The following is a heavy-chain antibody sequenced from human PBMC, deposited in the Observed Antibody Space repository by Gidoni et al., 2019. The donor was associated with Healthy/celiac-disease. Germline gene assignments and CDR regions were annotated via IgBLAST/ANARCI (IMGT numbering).Heavy chain of an antibody. J-gene: IGHJ4*02. CDR2: IKQDGSEK. V-gene: IGHV3-7*01. CDR3: ARDLADRYSGYDSLGGSY. CDR1: GFTFSSYW. Sequence: EVQLVESGGGLVQPGGSLSLSCAASGFTFSSYWMSWVRQAPGKGLEWVANIKQDGSEKYYVDSVKGRFTISRDNAKNSLYLQMNSLRAEDTAVYYCARDLADRYSGYDSLGGSYWGQGTLVTVSS. D-gene: IGHD5-12*01.